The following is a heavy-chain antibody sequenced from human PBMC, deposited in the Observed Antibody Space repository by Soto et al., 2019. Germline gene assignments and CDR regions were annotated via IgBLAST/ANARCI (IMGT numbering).Heavy chain of an antibody. CDR1: GFTFSSYG. D-gene: IGHD6-13*01. Sequence: GGSLRLSCAASGFTFSSYGMHWVRQAPGKGLEWVSAISGSGGSTYYADSVKGRFTISRDNSKNTLYLQMNSLRAEDTAVYYCAKGLAAAAGNRIDDWGQGTLVTVSS. CDR3: AKGLAAAAGNRIDD. CDR2: ISGSGGST. V-gene: IGHV3-23*01. J-gene: IGHJ4*02.